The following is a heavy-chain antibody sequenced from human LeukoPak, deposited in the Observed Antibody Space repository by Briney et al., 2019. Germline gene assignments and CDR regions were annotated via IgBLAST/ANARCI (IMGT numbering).Heavy chain of an antibody. V-gene: IGHV3-33*01. Sequence: GGSLRLSCAASGFTFSSYGMHWVRQAPGKGLEWVALIWYDGNNKYYADSVKGRFTISGDNSKNTLYLQLNSLRAEDTAVYYCARQHCSGGDCYFFDWGQGTLVTVSS. D-gene: IGHD2-15*01. J-gene: IGHJ4*02. CDR1: GFTFSSYG. CDR3: ARQHCSGGDCYFFD. CDR2: IWYDGNNK.